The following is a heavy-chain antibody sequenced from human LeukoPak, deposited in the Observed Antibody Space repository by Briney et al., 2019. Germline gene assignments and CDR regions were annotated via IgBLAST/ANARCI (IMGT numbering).Heavy chain of an antibody. CDR3: AKDRDGDPTFDY. J-gene: IGHJ4*02. Sequence: GGSLRLSCAASGFTFSSYALHWVRQAPGKGLEWVTIISSDGTNKYYADSVKGRFTISRDNSKNTLYLQMNSLRAEDTAVYYCAKDRDGDPTFDYWGQGTLVTVSS. CDR2: ISSDGTNK. CDR1: GFTFSSYA. V-gene: IGHV3-30-3*01. D-gene: IGHD4-17*01.